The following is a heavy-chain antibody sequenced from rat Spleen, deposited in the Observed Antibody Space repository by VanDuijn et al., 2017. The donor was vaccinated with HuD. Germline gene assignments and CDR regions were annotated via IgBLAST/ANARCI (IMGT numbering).Heavy chain of an antibody. D-gene: IGHD3-3*01. CDR2: TWSHGGI. V-gene: IGHV2-47*01. Sequence: QVQLKESGPGLVQPSQTLSLTCTVSGLSLTSNSVSWIRQPPGKGLEWMGVTWSHGGIDYNSAIKSRLTLSRDTSKSQVFLKMNSLQTEDTAMYFCARGSAFFDYWGQGVMVTVSS. J-gene: IGHJ2*01. CDR3: ARGSAFFDY. CDR1: GLSLTSNS.